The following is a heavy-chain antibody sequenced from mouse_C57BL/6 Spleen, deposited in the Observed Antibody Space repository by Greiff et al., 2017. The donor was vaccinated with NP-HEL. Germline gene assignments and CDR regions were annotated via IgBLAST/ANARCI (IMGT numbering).Heavy chain of an antibody. D-gene: IGHD2-1*01. CDR1: GYTFTDYY. CDR3: ARGENYYATTN. J-gene: IGHJ2*01. Sequence: VQLQQSGPELVKPGASVKISCKASGYTFTDYYMNWVKQSHGKSLEWIGDINPNNGGTSYNQKFKGKATLTVDKSSSTAYMELRSLTSEDSAVYYCARGENYYATTNWGQGTTLTVSS. CDR2: INPNNGGT. V-gene: IGHV1-26*01.